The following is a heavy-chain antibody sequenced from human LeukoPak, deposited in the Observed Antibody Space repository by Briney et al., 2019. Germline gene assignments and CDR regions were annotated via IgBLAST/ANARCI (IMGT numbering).Heavy chain of an antibody. D-gene: IGHD3-10*01. CDR3: AXVAVLLWFGEFPDWFAP. CDR2: IYYSGST. Sequence: PSETLSLTCTVSGGSISSGGYYWSWIRQHPGKGLEGIGYIYYSGSTYYNPSPKSRFTRSVDTSKNQCSLKLSSVTAAATAVYYCAXVAVLLWFGEFPDWFAPWGQGTLVTVSS. J-gene: IGHJ5*02. V-gene: IGHV4-31*03. CDR1: GGSISSGGYY.